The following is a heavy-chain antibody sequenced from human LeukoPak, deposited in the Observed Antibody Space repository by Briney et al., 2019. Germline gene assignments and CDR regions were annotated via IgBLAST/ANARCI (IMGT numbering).Heavy chain of an antibody. D-gene: IGHD1-26*01. J-gene: IGHJ4*02. Sequence: LAASVKVSCKASGYTFTSYYMHWVRQAPGQGLEWMGIINPSGGSTSYAQKFQGRVTMTRDMSTSTVYMELSSLRSEDTAVYYCASFNGGSSGSYPGLFDYWGQGTLVTVSS. V-gene: IGHV1-46*01. CDR2: INPSGGST. CDR3: ASFNGGSSGSYPGLFDY. CDR1: GYTFTSYY.